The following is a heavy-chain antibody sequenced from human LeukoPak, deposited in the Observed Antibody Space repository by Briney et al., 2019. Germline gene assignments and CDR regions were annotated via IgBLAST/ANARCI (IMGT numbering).Heavy chain of an antibody. D-gene: IGHD3-10*01. Sequence: GASVKVSCKASGYTFTDYYMHWVRQAPGQGLEWMGWINPNSGDTSYVQKFQGRVTMTRDTSISTAYMELSRLRDDDTAMFYCARGRTLGGGVELNDYWGQGTLVTVSS. CDR1: GYTFTDYY. CDR2: INPNSGDT. CDR3: ARGRTLGGGVELNDY. J-gene: IGHJ4*02. V-gene: IGHV1-2*02.